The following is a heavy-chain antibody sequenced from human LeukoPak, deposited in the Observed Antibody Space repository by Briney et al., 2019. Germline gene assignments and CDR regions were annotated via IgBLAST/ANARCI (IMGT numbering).Heavy chain of an antibody. V-gene: IGHV4-34*01. CDR3: ARGLGYGDYDGPFWFDY. D-gene: IGHD4-17*01. J-gene: IGHJ4*02. CDR2: INHSGST. CDR1: GGSFSGYY. Sequence: SETLSLTCAVYGGSFSGYYWSWIRQPPGRGLGGMGEINHSGSTNYHPSLKSRVTISVDTSTNQFSLKLSSVTAADTAVYYCARGLGYGDYDGPFWFDYWGQGTLLTLSS.